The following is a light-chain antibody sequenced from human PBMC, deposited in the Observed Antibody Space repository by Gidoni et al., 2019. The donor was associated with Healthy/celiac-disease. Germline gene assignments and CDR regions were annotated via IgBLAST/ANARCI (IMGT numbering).Light chain of an antibody. CDR3: QQYGSSPRYT. CDR2: GAS. Sequence: EIVLTQSPGTLSLSPGERATLSCRASQSVSSSYLAWYQQKPGQAPRLLIYGASSRDTGIPDRFSGSGSGTDFTLTISRLDPEDFAVYYCQQYGSSPRYTFGQGTKLEIK. V-gene: IGKV3-20*01. CDR1: QSVSSSY. J-gene: IGKJ2*01.